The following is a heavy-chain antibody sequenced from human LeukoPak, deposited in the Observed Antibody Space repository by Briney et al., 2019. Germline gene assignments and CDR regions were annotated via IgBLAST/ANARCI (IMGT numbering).Heavy chain of an antibody. V-gene: IGHV1-18*01. Sequence: GASVKVSFKASGYTFTSYGISWVRQAPGQGREWMGWISAYNGNTNYAQKLQGRVTMTTDTSTSTDYMELRSLRSDDTAVYYCARVGIAVAGLPYYFDYWGQGTLVTVSS. CDR1: GYTFTSYG. J-gene: IGHJ4*02. CDR2: ISAYNGNT. CDR3: ARVGIAVAGLPYYFDY. D-gene: IGHD6-19*01.